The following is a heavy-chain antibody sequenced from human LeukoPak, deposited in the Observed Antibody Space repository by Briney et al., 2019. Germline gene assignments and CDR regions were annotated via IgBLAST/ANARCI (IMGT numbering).Heavy chain of an antibody. CDR3: VMYCSSTTCYTRAVDY. D-gene: IGHD2-2*02. V-gene: IGHV4-4*07. CDR2: IYTSGST. J-gene: IGHJ4*02. Sequence: SETLSLTCTVSGGSISSYYWSWIRQPAGKGLEWIGRIYTSGSTNYNPSLKSRVTMSVDTSKNQFSLKLSSVTAADTAVYYCVMYCSSTTCYTRAVDYWGQGTLVTVSS. CDR1: GGSISSYY.